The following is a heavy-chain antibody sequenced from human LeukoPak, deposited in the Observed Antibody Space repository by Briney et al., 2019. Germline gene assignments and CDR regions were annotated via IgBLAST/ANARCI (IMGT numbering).Heavy chain of an antibody. Sequence: GASVKVSCKASGDTFSSYAISWVRQAPGQRLEWMGGIIPIFGTANYAQKFQGRVTITADESTSTAYMELSSLRSEDTAVYYCARGAGGYGSGGSCYGTFDYWGQGTLVTVSS. J-gene: IGHJ4*02. D-gene: IGHD2-15*01. CDR2: IIPIFGTA. CDR3: ARGAGGYGSGGSCYGTFDY. V-gene: IGHV1-69*13. CDR1: GDTFSSYA.